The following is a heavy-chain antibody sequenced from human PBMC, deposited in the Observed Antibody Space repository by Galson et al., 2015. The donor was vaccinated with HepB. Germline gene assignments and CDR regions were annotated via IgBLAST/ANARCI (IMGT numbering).Heavy chain of an antibody. CDR2: IYPGDSDT. CDR1: GYDFTDYW. V-gene: IGHV5-51*03. J-gene: IGHJ5*02. Sequence: QSGAEVKKPGESLRISCKASGYDFTDYWIGWVRQTPGKGLEWMGIIYPGDSDTRYSPSFQGQVTISADKSVSTAYLQWSSLRASDTAMYYCARRGNNYYDSSGYYYWFDPWGQGTLVTVSS. D-gene: IGHD3-22*01. CDR3: ARRGNNYYDSSGYYYWFDP.